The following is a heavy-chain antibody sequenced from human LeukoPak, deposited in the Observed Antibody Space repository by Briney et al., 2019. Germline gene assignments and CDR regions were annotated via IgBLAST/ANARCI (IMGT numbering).Heavy chain of an antibody. Sequence: SVKVSCKASGGTFSSYAISWVRQAPGQGLEWMGGIIPIFGTANYAQKFQGRVTITADESTSTAYMELSSLRSEDTAVYYCARAHNYRDAFDIWGQGTMVTVSS. V-gene: IGHV1-69*13. CDR1: GGTFSSYA. CDR3: ARAHNYRDAFDI. J-gene: IGHJ3*02. D-gene: IGHD5-24*01. CDR2: IIPIFGTA.